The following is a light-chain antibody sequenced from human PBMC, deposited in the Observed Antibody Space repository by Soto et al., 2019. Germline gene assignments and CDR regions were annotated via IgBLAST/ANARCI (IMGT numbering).Light chain of an antibody. V-gene: IGKV3D-15*01. CDR2: GAS. CDR1: QSVNSN. Sequence: EIVMTQSPATLSVSPGERATVSCRASQSVNSNLAWYQQKPGQTPRLLIYGASTRATGIPARFSGSGSGTDFTLTFSSLQSEDFAVYYCQQYNNWPLTFGGGTKVEIK. J-gene: IGKJ4*01. CDR3: QQYNNWPLT.